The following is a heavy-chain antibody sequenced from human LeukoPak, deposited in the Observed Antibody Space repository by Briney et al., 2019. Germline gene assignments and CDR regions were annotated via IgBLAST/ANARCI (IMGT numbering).Heavy chain of an antibody. J-gene: IGHJ4*02. Sequence: SETLSLTCAVYGGSFSGYYWSWIRQPPGKGLEWIGEINHSGSTNYNPSLKSRVTISVDTSKNQFSLKLSSVTAADTAMYYCARRWYYYDSSGSWDYWGQGTLVTVSS. CDR3: ARRWYYYDSSGSWDY. D-gene: IGHD3-22*01. CDR1: GGSFSGYY. CDR2: INHSGST. V-gene: IGHV4-34*01.